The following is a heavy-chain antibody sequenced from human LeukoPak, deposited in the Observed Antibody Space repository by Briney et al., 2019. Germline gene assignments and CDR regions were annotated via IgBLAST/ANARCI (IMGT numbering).Heavy chain of an antibody. V-gene: IGHV3-15*01. D-gene: IGHD3-22*01. J-gene: IGHJ1*01. Sequence: GGSLRLSCAASGFTFSKVWMSWVRQAPGKGLEWVGRIKSKTDGGTIDYAAPVKGRFTISRDDSKDTLFLQMNSLKTEDTAVYYCTADLSELDDSGYYAKYFHHWGQGTLVSVSS. CDR3: TADLSELDDSGYYAKYFHH. CDR1: GFTFSKVW. CDR2: IKSKTDGGTI.